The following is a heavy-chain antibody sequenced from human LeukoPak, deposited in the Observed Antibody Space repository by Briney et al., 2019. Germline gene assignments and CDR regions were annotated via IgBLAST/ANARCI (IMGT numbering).Heavy chain of an antibody. CDR3: ARGRDYYGSGSLDY. CDR1: GGTFSSYA. D-gene: IGHD3-10*01. J-gene: IGHJ4*02. Sequence: SVKVSCKASGGTFSSYAISWVRQAPGQGLEWMGGIIPNFGTANYAQKFQGRVTITADESTSTAYMELSSLRSEDTAVYYCARGRDYYGSGSLDYWGQGTLVTVSS. CDR2: IIPNFGTA. V-gene: IGHV1-69*13.